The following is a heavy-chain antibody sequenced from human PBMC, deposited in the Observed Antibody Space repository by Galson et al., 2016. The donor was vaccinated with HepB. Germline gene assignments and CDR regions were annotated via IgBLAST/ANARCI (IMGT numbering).Heavy chain of an antibody. CDR1: GLTVSNNY. Sequence: SLRLSCAPSGLTVSNNYMNWIRQGPGKGLEWVAILYPNGNTYYGDSVMGRFTISRDNFKNTLYLQMTSLTADDTAVYYCAGGLIVNVADNWGQGTRVTVSS. CDR2: LYPNGNT. J-gene: IGHJ4*02. V-gene: IGHV3-53*01. CDR3: AGGLIVNVADN. D-gene: IGHD2/OR15-2a*01.